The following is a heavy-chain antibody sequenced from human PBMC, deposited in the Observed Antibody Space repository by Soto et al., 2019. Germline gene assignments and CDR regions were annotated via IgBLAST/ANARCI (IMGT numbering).Heavy chain of an antibody. D-gene: IGHD2-2*01. CDR2: INPITGDT. Sequence: QVQLVQSGAEVKKPRASVRVSCKASGYTFTDYYLHWVRQAPGQGLEWMGWINPITGDTKSTQKFQARVTMTRDTSIGTASLELTSLTSDDTAVYYCARVTSFQDGMDVWGQGTTVSVS. V-gene: IGHV1-2*02. CDR1: GYTFTDYY. CDR3: ARVTSFQDGMDV. J-gene: IGHJ6*02.